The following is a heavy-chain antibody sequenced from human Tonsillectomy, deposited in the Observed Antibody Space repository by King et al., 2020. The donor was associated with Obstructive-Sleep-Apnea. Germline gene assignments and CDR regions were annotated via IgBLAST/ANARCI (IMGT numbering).Heavy chain of an antibody. J-gene: IGHJ4*02. V-gene: IGHV4-31*03. CDR2: IYYSGST. CDR3: ASAIVVVPAPFRD. Sequence: QLQESGQGLVKPSQTLSLTCTVSGGSISSGGYYWSWIRQHPGKGLEWIGYIYYSGSTYYNPSLKSRVTISVDTSKNQFSLKLSSVTAADTAVYYCASAIVVVPAPFRDWGQGTLVTVSS. D-gene: IGHD2-2*01. CDR1: GGSISSGGYY.